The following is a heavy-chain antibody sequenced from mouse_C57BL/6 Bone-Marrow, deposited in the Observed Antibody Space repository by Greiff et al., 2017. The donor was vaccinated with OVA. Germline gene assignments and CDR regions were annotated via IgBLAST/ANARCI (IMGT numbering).Heavy chain of an antibody. CDR2: ISDGGSYT. J-gene: IGHJ1*03. Sequence: EVNVVESGGGLVKPGGSLKLSCAASGFTFSSYAMSWVSQTPEKRLEWVATISDGGSYTYYTDNVQGRFTISRDNAKNNLYLQMSHLKSDDTAMYYGARDYYGSSYWYFDVWGTGTTVTVSS. V-gene: IGHV5-4*01. CDR3: ARDYYGSSYWYFDV. CDR1: GFTFSSYA. D-gene: IGHD1-1*01.